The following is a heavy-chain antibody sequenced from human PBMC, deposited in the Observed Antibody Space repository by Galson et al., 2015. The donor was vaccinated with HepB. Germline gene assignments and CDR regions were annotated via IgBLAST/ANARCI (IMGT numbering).Heavy chain of an antibody. CDR3: ARAKALYCTNGACCRFDY. D-gene: IGHD2-8*01. CDR1: GFTFSSYG. J-gene: IGHJ4*02. Sequence: SLRLSCAASGFTFSSYGMHWVRQAPGKGLEWVANIKQDGSEKYYVDSVKGRFTISRDNAKNSLYLQMNSLRAEDTAVYYCARAKALYCTNGACCRFDYWGQGTLVTVSS. CDR2: IKQDGSEK. V-gene: IGHV3-7*01.